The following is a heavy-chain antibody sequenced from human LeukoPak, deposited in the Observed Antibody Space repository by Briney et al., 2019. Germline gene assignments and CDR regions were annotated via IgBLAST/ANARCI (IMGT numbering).Heavy chain of an antibody. J-gene: IGHJ4*02. CDR2: ISYDGSNK. CDR3: AGGGEIDY. D-gene: IGHD3-10*01. V-gene: IGHV3-30*04. CDR1: GFTFSSYA. Sequence: GGSLRLSCAASGFTFSSYAMHWVRQAPGKGLEWVAVISYDGSNKYYADSVKGRFTISRDNSKNTLYLRMNSLRAEDTAVYYCAGGGEIDYWGQGTLVTVSS.